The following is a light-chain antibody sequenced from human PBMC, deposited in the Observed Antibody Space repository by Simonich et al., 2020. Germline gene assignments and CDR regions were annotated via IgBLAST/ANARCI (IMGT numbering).Light chain of an antibody. Sequence: NFMLTQPHSVSESPGKTVTISCTRSSGSLASNYVQWYQQRPGSAPTTVIYEDNQRPSGVPDRFSGSIDSSSNSASLTISGLKTEDEADYYWQSYDSSNRVFGGGTKLTVL. V-gene: IGLV6-57*03. CDR3: QSYDSSNRV. J-gene: IGLJ3*02. CDR1: SGSLASNY. CDR2: EDN.